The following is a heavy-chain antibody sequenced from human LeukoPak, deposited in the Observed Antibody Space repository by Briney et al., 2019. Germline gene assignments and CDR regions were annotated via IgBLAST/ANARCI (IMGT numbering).Heavy chain of an antibody. V-gene: IGHV4-4*07. CDR1: GGSISSYY. Sequence: SETLSLTCTVSGGSISSYYWSWIRQPAGKGLEWIGRIYTSGSTNYNPSLKSRVTMSVDTSKNQFSLKLSSVTAADTAVYYCARDSSSMGFYYYYYMDVWGKGTTVTVS. CDR2: IYTSGST. D-gene: IGHD6-6*01. CDR3: ARDSSSMGFYYYYYMDV. J-gene: IGHJ6*03.